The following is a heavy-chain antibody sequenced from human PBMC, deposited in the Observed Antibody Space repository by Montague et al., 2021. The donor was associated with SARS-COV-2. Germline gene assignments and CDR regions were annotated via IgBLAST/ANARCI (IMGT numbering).Heavy chain of an antibody. Sequence: SETLSLTCVVSGGSISSINWWSWVRQPPGKGLEWIGEIYHSGSTNYNPSLKSRVIISVDKSKNQFSLKLSSVTAADTAVYYCARARQDVVVPTLGIGAYYYYYYMDVWGKGTTVTVSS. D-gene: IGHD2-2*01. CDR2: IYHSGST. CDR1: GGSISSINW. V-gene: IGHV4-4*02. J-gene: IGHJ6*03. CDR3: ARARQDVVVPTLGIGAYYYYYYMDV.